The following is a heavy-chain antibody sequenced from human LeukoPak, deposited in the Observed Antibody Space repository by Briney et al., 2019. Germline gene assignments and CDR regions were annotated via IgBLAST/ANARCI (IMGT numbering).Heavy chain of an antibody. J-gene: IGHJ3*02. CDR1: GGSFSGYY. Sequence: SETLSLTCAVYGGSFSGYYWSWIRQPPGKGWDGIGKFNNRGSTNYNPSLKSRVTISVDTSKNQFSLKLSSVTAADTAVYYCARGGGNYDFWSGYYAYAFDIWGQGTMVTVSS. CDR2: FNNRGST. CDR3: ARGGGNYDFWSGYYAYAFDI. V-gene: IGHV4-34*01. D-gene: IGHD3-3*01.